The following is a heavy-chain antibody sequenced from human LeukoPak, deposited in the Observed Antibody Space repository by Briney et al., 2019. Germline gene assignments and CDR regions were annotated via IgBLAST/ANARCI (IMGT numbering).Heavy chain of an antibody. V-gene: IGHV4-34*01. D-gene: IGHD6-19*01. CDR1: GGSFSGYY. Sequence: SETLSLTCAVYGGSFSGYYWSWIRQPPGKGLEWIGEINHSGSTNYNPSLKSRVTISIDTSKNQFSLKLSSVTAADTAVYYCASSHPLHSSGWYGSDAFDIWGQGTMVTVSS. CDR2: INHSGST. CDR3: ASSHPLHSSGWYGSDAFDI. J-gene: IGHJ3*02.